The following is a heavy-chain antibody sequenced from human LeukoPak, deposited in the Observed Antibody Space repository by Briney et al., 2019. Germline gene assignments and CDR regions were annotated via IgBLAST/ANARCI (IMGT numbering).Heavy chain of an antibody. J-gene: IGHJ4*02. CDR2: IYYSGST. CDR3: ARVAYSQQPDY. Sequence: SETLSLTCTVSGGSISSSSYYWGWIRQPPGKGLEWIGSIYYSGSTYYNPSLKSRVTISVDTSKNQFSLKLSSVTAADTAVYYCARVAYSQQPDYWGQGTLVTVSS. V-gene: IGHV4-39*07. D-gene: IGHD6-13*01. CDR1: GGSISSSSYY.